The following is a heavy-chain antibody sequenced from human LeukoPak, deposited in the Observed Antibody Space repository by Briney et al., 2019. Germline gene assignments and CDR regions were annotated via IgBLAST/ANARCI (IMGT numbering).Heavy chain of an antibody. D-gene: IGHD3-10*01. CDR3: ARGSLGLLWFGELSGNGNWFDP. J-gene: IGHJ5*02. Sequence: PSETLSLTCTVSGCSISSGDYYWSWIRQPPGKGLERIGYIYYSGSPYYNPSLTSRVTISVDTSKNQFSLKLSSVTAADTAVYYCARGSLGLLWFGELSGNGNWFDPWGQGTLVTVSS. V-gene: IGHV4-30-4*01. CDR1: GCSISSGDYY. CDR2: IYYSGSP.